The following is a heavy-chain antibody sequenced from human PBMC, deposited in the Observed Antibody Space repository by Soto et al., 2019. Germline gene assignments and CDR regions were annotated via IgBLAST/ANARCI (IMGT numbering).Heavy chain of an antibody. V-gene: IGHV2-5*02. CDR1: GFSLTTSGVG. D-gene: IGHD3-3*01. J-gene: IGHJ4*02. CDR3: AHRILRTVFGLVTTTAIYFDF. Sequence: QITLNESGPTVVKPAETLTLTCTFSGFSLTTSGVGVGWIRQSPGKAPEWLALIYWDDDKRYSASLESRLTITKDTSKNQVVLTMASVDPADTATYYCAHRILRTVFGLVTTTAIYFDFWGQGTPVVVSS. CDR2: IYWDDDK.